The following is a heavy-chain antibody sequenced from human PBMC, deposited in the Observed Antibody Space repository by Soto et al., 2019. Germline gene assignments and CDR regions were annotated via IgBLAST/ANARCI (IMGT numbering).Heavy chain of an antibody. CDR2: IWYDGDS. Sequence: QVPLVETGGGVVQPGRSLRLSCAASGFTFSSYGMHWVRQAPGKGLEWVTVIWYDGDSNYANFVKGRFTISRDNFKNTLYLQMNSLRAEDTAVYYCARDNIGSSSGMDGWGQGTTVTVSS. CDR3: ARDNIGSSSGMDG. CDR1: GFTFSSYG. V-gene: IGHV3-33*01. J-gene: IGHJ6*02. D-gene: IGHD5-12*01.